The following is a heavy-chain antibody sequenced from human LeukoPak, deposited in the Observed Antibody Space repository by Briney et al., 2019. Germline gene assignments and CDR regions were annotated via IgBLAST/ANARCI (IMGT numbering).Heavy chain of an antibody. D-gene: IGHD5-24*01. Sequence: PGGSLRLSCAASGFTFSNYELNWVRQAPGKGLEWVSYISGGGNTIYYADSVKGRFTISRDNAKNSLYLQMNSLRAEDTAVYYCASRNRRDGYNYFEYWGQGTLVTVSS. J-gene: IGHJ4*02. V-gene: IGHV3-48*03. CDR1: GFTFSNYE. CDR2: ISGGGNTI. CDR3: ASRNRRDGYNYFEY.